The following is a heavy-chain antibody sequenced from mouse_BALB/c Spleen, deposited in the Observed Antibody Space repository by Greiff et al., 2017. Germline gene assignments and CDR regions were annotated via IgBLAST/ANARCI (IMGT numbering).Heavy chain of an antibody. V-gene: IGHV5-15*02. Sequence: EVQGVESGGGLVQPGGSRKLSCAASGFTFSDYGMAWVRQAPGKGPEWVAFISNLAYSIYYADTVTGRFTISRENAKNTLYLEMSSLRSEDTAMYYCARGGNYAMDYWGQGTSVTVSS. J-gene: IGHJ4*01. CDR3: ARGGNYAMDY. CDR2: ISNLAYSI. CDR1: GFTFSDYG. D-gene: IGHD1-1*01.